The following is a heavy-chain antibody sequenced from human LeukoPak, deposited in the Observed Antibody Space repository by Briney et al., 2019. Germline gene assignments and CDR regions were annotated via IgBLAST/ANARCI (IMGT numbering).Heavy chain of an antibody. CDR2: ISSSSSTI. J-gene: IGHJ4*02. CDR1: GFTFSSYS. Sequence: PGGSLRLSCAASGFTFSSYSMNWVRQAPGKGPEWVSYISSSSSTIYYADSVKGRFTISRDNAKNSLYLQMNSLRAEDTAVYYCARGGYSYGPYYFDYWGQGTLVTVSS. V-gene: IGHV3-48*04. CDR3: ARGGYSYGPYYFDY. D-gene: IGHD5-18*01.